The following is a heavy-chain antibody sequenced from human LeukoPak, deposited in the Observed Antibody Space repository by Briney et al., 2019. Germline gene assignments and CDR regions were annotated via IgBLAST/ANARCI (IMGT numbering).Heavy chain of an antibody. J-gene: IGHJ5*02. CDR2: INHSRST. D-gene: IGHD3-10*01. CDR1: GGSFSGYY. Sequence: SETLSLTCAVCGGSFSGYYWSWIRQPPGKGLEWIGEINHSRSTNYNPSLKSRVTISVDTSKNQFSLKLSSVTAADTAVYYCARGPIHMVRGVIITFDPWGQGTLVTVSS. CDR3: ARGPIHMVRGVIITFDP. V-gene: IGHV4-34*01.